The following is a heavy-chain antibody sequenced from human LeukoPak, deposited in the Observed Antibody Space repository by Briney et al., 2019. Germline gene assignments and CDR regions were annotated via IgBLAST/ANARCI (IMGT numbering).Heavy chain of an antibody. Sequence: NASETLSLTCTVSGGSISSYYWSWVRQPAGKGLEWVGYISYGGGTTYNASLKHRLSMSMDTSKNQLSLRLSSVTAADTALYYCARVGDTSGYFYYFDNWGQGTLVTVSS. J-gene: IGHJ4*02. CDR3: ARVGDTSGYFYYFDN. CDR1: GGSISSYY. D-gene: IGHD3-22*01. V-gene: IGHV4-59*08. CDR2: ISYGGGT.